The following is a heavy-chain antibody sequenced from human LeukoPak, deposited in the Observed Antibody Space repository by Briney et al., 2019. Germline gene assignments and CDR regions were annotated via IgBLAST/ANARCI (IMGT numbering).Heavy chain of an antibody. CDR3: ARAALRTYFDY. D-gene: IGHD2-15*01. CDR2: ISYDGSNK. Sequence: PGRSLRLSCAASGFTFSSYAMHWVRQAPGKGLEWVAIISYDGSNKYYADSVKGRFTISRDNSKNTLYLQMNSLRAEDTAVYYCARAALRTYFDYWGQGTLVTVSS. V-gene: IGHV3-30*01. CDR1: GFTFSSYA. J-gene: IGHJ4*02.